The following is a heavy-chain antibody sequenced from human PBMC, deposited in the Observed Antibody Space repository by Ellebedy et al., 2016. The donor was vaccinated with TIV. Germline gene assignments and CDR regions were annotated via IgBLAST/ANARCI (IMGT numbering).Heavy chain of an antibody. J-gene: IGHJ3*01. CDR1: AFTFSDHS. CDR2: IKSDGSET. CDR3: VRDSGPPGHTTTDAFDV. V-gene: IGHV3-74*01. Sequence: GESLKISCAASAFTFSDHSMNWVRQAPGKGLVWVARIKSDGSETSHADSVMGRFTISRDNAKNTLYLQMNSLRVEDTAVYYCVRDSGPPGHTTTDAFDVWGRGTTVTVSS. D-gene: IGHD5-12*01.